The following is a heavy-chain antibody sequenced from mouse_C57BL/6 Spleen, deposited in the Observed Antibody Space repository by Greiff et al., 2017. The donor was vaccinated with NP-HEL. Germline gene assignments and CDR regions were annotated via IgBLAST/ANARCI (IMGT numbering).Heavy chain of an antibody. CDR3: ARDGGPGAMDY. D-gene: IGHD2-3*01. J-gene: IGHJ4*01. V-gene: IGHV5-2*01. Sequence: DVKLVESGGGLVQPGESLKLSCESNEYAFPSHDMSWVRKTPEKRLELVAAINSDGGSTYYPDTMESRFIISRDNTKKTLYLQLSSLRSEDTALYYGARDGGPGAMDYWGQGTSVTVSS. CDR2: INSDGGST. CDR1: EYAFPSHD.